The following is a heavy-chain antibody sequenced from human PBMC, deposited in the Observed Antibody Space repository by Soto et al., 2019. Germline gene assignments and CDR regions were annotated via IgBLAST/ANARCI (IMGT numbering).Heavy chain of an antibody. CDR2: ISGSGGST. V-gene: IGHV3-23*01. CDR1: GFTFSSYA. Sequence: GSLRLSCAASGFTFSSYAMSWVRQAPGKGLEWVSAISGSGGSTYYADSVKGRFTISRDNSRNTVYLQMNSLRADDTAVYYCARDASYYSLWSGYYPSRNGMDVWGQGTTVTVSS. CDR3: ARDASYYSLWSGYYPSRNGMDV. D-gene: IGHD3-3*01. J-gene: IGHJ6*02.